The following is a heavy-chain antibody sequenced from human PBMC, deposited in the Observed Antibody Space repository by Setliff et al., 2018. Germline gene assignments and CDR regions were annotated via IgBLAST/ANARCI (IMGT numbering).Heavy chain of an antibody. CDR1: GFTFSSYA. V-gene: IGHV3-23*01. Sequence: GGSLRLSCAASGFTFSSYAMSWVRQAPGKGLEWVSAISGSGGSTYYADSVKGRFTIPRDNSKNTLYLQMNSLRAEDTAVYYCARGPTIFGAIYYMDVWGKGTTVTVSS. D-gene: IGHD3-3*01. CDR3: ARGPTIFGAIYYMDV. CDR2: ISGSGGST. J-gene: IGHJ6*03.